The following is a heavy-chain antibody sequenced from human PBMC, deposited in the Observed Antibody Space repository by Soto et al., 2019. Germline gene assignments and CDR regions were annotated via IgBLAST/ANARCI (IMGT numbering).Heavy chain of an antibody. CDR3: ARSSVHIAAAGRLDL. CDR2: ISSDGATK. V-gene: IGHV3-30*14. J-gene: IGHJ5*02. Sequence: GGSLRLSCTASGFAFRSHAMQWVRQAPGKGLEWVAVISSDGATKYVADSLKGRFTTSRDNFESTMSLQMNSLRPEDTALYYCARSSVHIAAAGRLDLWGPGTLVTVSS. D-gene: IGHD6-13*01. CDR1: GFAFRSHA.